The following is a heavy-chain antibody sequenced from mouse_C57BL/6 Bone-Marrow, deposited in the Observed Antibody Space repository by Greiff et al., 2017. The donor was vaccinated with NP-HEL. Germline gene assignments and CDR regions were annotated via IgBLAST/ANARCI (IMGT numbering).Heavy chain of an antibody. D-gene: IGHD2-10*01. Sequence: QVQLQQSGAELARPGASVKLSCKASGYTFTSYGISWVKQRTGQGLECIGEIYPRSGNTYYNEKFKGKATLTADKSSSTAYMELRSLTSEDSAVYFCARSFLLRDYWGQGTTLTVSS. CDR3: ARSFLLRDY. CDR1: GYTFTSYG. J-gene: IGHJ2*01. CDR2: IYPRSGNT. V-gene: IGHV1-81*01.